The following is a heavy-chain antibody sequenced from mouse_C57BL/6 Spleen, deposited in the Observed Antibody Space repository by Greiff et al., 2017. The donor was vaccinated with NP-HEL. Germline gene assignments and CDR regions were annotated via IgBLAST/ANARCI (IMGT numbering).Heavy chain of an antibody. D-gene: IGHD2-1*01. CDR2: IWSGGST. Sequence: VMLVESGPGLVQPSQSLSITCTVSGFSLTSYGVHWVRQSPGKGLEWLGVIWSGGSTDYNAAFISRLSISKDNSKSQVFFKMNSLQADDTAIYYCASDYGNYGFAYWGQGTLVTVSA. CDR1: GFSLTSYG. CDR3: ASDYGNYGFAY. V-gene: IGHV2-2*01. J-gene: IGHJ3*01.